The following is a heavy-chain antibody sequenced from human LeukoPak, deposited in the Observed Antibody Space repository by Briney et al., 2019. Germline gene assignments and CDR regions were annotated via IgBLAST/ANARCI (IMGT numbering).Heavy chain of an antibody. V-gene: IGHV3-30*04. CDR1: GFTFSSYA. Sequence: GGSLRLSCAASGFTFSSYAMHWVRQAPGKGLEWVAVISYDGSNKYYADSVKGRFTISRDNSKNTLYLQMNSLRAEDTAVYYCASSSPFYYYYYMDVWGKGTTVTVSS. CDR3: ASSSPFYYYYYMDV. CDR2: ISYDGSNK. J-gene: IGHJ6*03. D-gene: IGHD6-6*01.